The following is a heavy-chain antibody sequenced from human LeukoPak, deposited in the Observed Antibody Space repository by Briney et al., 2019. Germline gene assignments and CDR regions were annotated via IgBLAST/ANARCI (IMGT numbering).Heavy chain of an antibody. Sequence: SETLSLTCTVSGGSISSYYWSWIRQPPGKGLEWIGYIYHSGSTYYNPSLKSRVTISVDRSKNQFSLKLSSVTAADTAVYYCARHYRGSGSIYGMDVWGQGTTVTVSS. CDR2: IYHSGST. J-gene: IGHJ6*02. CDR1: GGSISSYY. V-gene: IGHV4-59*08. D-gene: IGHD3-10*01. CDR3: ARHYRGSGSIYGMDV.